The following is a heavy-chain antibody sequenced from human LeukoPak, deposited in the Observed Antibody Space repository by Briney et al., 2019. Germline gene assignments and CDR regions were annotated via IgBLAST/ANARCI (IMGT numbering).Heavy chain of an antibody. Sequence: SEPLSLTCTVSGGSISSSIYYWGWIRQPPGKGLEWNGNIYYSGSTYYNPSLKSRVTIPVDTSKNKFPLTLHSVTAADTAVFYCARANQLAFDIWGQGTMVTVSS. J-gene: IGHJ3*02. D-gene: IGHD1-14*01. CDR3: ARANQLAFDI. V-gene: IGHV4-39*06. CDR2: IYYSGST. CDR1: GGSISSSIYY.